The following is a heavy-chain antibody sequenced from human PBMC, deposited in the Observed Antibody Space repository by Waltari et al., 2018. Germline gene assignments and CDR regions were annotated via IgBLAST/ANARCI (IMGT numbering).Heavy chain of an antibody. J-gene: IGHJ4*02. V-gene: IGHV3-23*01. CDR2: ISGSSGST. D-gene: IGHD2-15*01. CDR1: GFTFSSYA. CDR3: VRNRGWQQFDF. Sequence: EVQLLESGGGLVQPGGSLRLSCAASGFTFSSYAMSWVRQAPGKGLEWVSTISGSSGSTYYAASVKGRFTISRDNSKNTLYLQMNSLRAEDTAVFYCVRNRGWQQFDFWGQGTLVTVSS.